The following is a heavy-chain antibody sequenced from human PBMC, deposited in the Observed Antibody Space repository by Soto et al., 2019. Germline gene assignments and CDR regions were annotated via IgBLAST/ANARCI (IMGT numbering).Heavy chain of an antibody. D-gene: IGHD3-16*01. J-gene: IGHJ4*02. CDR3: AHKGGGDRILDY. CDR2: VYWDDSK. Sequence: SGPTLVNPTQTLTLACTFSGFSLSTCGVGVGWIRQPPGKALEWLAIVYWDDSKRYSPSLKSRLTITKDTSKNQVVLTMTNMDPLDTATFYCAHKGGGDRILDYWGQGTLVTVSS. V-gene: IGHV2-5*02. CDR1: GFSLSTCGVG.